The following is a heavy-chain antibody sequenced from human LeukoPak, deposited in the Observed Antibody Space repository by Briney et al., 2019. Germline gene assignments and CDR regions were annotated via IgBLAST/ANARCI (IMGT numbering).Heavy chain of an antibody. J-gene: IGHJ4*02. Sequence: GGSLRLSCAASGFTFSGYSMNWVRQAPGKGLEWVSYISKSGSTIYYADSVKGRFTISRDNSKNTVYMQMNSLRVEDTAVYYCAKEDYYGSGSYLGYWGQGTPVTVSS. CDR2: ISKSGSTI. V-gene: IGHV3-48*01. D-gene: IGHD3-10*01. CDR3: AKEDYYGSGSYLGY. CDR1: GFTFSGYS.